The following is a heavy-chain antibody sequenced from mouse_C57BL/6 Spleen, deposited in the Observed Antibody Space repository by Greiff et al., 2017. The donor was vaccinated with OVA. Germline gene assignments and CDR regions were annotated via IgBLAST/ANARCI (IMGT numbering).Heavy chain of an antibody. CDR3: TGARLKYYYAMDY. Sequence: EVQLQQSGGGLVQPGGSMKLSCVASGFTFSNYWMNWVRQSPEKGLEWVAQIRLKSDNYATHYAESVKGRFTISRDDSKSSVYLQMNNLRAEDTGIYYCTGARLKYYYAMDYWGQGTSVTVSS. D-gene: IGHD2-12*01. CDR1: GFTFSNYW. V-gene: IGHV6-3*01. CDR2: IRLKSDNYAT. J-gene: IGHJ4*01.